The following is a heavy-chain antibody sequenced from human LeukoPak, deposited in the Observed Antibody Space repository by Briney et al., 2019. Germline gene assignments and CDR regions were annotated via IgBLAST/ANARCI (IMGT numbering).Heavy chain of an antibody. J-gene: IGHJ4*02. V-gene: IGHV3-30*04. CDR2: ISYDGSNK. D-gene: IGHD1-26*01. CDR3: ARERSGSPSLDY. Sequence: PGGSLRLSCAASRFTFSSYAMHWVRQAPGKGLEWVAVISYDGSNKYYADSVKGRFTISRDNSRNTLYLQMNSLRAEDTAVYYCARERSGSPSLDYWGQGTLVTVSS. CDR1: RFTFSSYA.